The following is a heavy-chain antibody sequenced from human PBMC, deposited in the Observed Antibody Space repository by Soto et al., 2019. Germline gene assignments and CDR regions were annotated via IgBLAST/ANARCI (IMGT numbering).Heavy chain of an antibody. CDR2: IYYSGST. Sequence: PSETLSLTCTVSGGSISSGVYYWSWIRQHPGKGLEWIGYIYYSGSTYYNPSLKSRVTISVDTSKNQFSLKLSSVTAADTAVYYCASVTGYCSGGSCYSDAFDIWGQGTMVTVSS. J-gene: IGHJ3*02. D-gene: IGHD2-15*01. V-gene: IGHV4-31*02. CDR3: ASVTGYCSGGSCYSDAFDI. CDR1: GGSISSGVYY.